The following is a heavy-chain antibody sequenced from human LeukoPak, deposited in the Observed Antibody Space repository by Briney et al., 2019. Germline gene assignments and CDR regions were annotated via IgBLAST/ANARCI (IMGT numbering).Heavy chain of an antibody. Sequence: GGSLRLSCAASGFTFSSYAMSWVRQAPGKGLECVSSISGSGGSTYYADSVKGRFTISRDNSKNTLYLQMNSLRAEDTAVYYCAKDQYDFWSGYYVGPGYYFDYWGQGTLVTVSS. CDR3: AKDQYDFWSGYYVGPGYYFDY. D-gene: IGHD3-3*01. J-gene: IGHJ4*02. CDR1: GFTFSSYA. CDR2: ISGSGGST. V-gene: IGHV3-23*01.